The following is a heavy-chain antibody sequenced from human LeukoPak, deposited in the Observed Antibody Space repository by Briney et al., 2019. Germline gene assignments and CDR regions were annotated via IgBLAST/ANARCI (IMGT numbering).Heavy chain of an antibody. Sequence: SGTLSLTCTVSGASISNYYWSWIRQPAGKGLEWIGRIYTSGSTNYNPSLRSRVTLSVDTSKNQFSLKLSSVTAADTAVYYCARNKYYGSSGYYWFDPWGQGTLVTVSS. V-gene: IGHV4-4*07. D-gene: IGHD3-22*01. CDR2: IYTSGST. J-gene: IGHJ5*02. CDR3: ARNKYYGSSGYYWFDP. CDR1: GASISNYY.